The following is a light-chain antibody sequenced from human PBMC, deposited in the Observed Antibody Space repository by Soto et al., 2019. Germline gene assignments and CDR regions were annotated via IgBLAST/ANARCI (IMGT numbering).Light chain of an antibody. CDR3: QSYDSSLSGWV. V-gene: IGLV1-40*01. CDR1: GSNIGAGYD. J-gene: IGLJ3*02. Sequence: QSVLTQPPSVSGAPGQRVTISCSGSGSNIGAGYDVHWYQHLPGTAPKLLIYTNSRRPSGVPDRFSGSKSGTSASLAITGLQSEDEADYYCQSYDSSLSGWVFGGGTKLTAL. CDR2: TNS.